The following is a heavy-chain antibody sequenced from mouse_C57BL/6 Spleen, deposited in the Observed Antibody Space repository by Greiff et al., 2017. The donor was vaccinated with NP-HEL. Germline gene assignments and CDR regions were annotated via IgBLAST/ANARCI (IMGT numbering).Heavy chain of an antibody. CDR2: INPSSGYT. J-gene: IGHJ3*01. CDR1: GYTFTSYT. D-gene: IGHD2-1*01. V-gene: IGHV1-4*01. CDR3: ARSLYGNYRSWFAY. Sequence: QVQLQQSGAELARPGASVKMSCKASGYTFTSYTMHWVKQRPGQGLEWIGYINPSSGYTKYNQNFKDKATLTADKSSSTAYMQLSSLTSEDSAVYYCARSLYGNYRSWFAYWGQGTLVTVSA.